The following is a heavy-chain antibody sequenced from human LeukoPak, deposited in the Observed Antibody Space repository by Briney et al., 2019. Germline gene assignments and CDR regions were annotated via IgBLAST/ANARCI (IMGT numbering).Heavy chain of an antibody. Sequence: GGSLRLSCAASGFTFSRYSMSWVRQAPGKGLEWVSYISSSSSTIYYADSVKGRFTISRDNAKNSLYLQINSLRAEDTAVYYCAGGYYGNWFDPWGQGTLVTVSS. V-gene: IGHV3-48*01. CDR3: AGGYYGNWFDP. D-gene: IGHD3-3*01. CDR1: GFTFSRYS. J-gene: IGHJ5*02. CDR2: ISSSSSTI.